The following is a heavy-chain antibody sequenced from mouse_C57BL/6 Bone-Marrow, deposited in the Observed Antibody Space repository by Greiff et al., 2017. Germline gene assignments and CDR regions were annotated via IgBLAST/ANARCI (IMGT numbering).Heavy chain of an antibody. V-gene: IGHV3-6*01. CDR1: GYSITSGYY. CDR3: AREDYYYGSRGDLDY. Sequence: EVKLMESGPGLVKPSQSLSLTCSVTGYSITSGYYWNWIRQFPGNKLEWMGYISYDGSNNYNPSLKNRISITRDTSKNQFFLKLNSVTTEDTATYYCAREDYYYGSRGDLDYWGQGTTLTVSS. CDR2: ISYDGSN. J-gene: IGHJ2*01. D-gene: IGHD1-1*01.